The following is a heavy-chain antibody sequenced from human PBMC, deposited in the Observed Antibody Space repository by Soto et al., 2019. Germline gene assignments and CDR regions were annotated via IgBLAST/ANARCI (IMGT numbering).Heavy chain of an antibody. Sequence: GGSLRLSCTASGFTFGDYAMSWFRQAPGKGLEWVGFIRSKAYGGTTEYAASVKGRFTISRDDSKSIAYLQMNSLKTEDTAVYYCTRRPRKVTMIVVVTPNWYFDLWGRGTLVTVSS. J-gene: IGHJ2*01. V-gene: IGHV3-49*03. CDR1: GFTFGDYA. CDR3: TRRPRKVTMIVVVTPNWYFDL. D-gene: IGHD3-22*01. CDR2: IRSKAYGGTT.